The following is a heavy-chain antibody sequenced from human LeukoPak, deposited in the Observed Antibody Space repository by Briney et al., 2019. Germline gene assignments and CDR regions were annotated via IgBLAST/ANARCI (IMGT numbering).Heavy chain of an antibody. D-gene: IGHD5-24*01. Sequence: GGSLRLSCAASGFTFSSYAMSWVRQAPGKGLEWVSRVIRDGSFTNYADFVKGRFTISRDNAKNTLYLQMSSLRAEDTAAYFCVRDGDDFNFDYWGQGSLVTVSS. CDR1: GFTFSSYA. CDR3: VRDGDDFNFDY. CDR2: VIRDGSFT. V-gene: IGHV3-74*01. J-gene: IGHJ4*02.